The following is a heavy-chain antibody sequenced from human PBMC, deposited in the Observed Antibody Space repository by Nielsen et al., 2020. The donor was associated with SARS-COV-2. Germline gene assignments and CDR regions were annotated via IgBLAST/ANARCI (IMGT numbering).Heavy chain of an antibody. Sequence: WIRQPPGKGLEWVGRIRSKANSYATAYAASVKGRFTISRDDSKNTAYLQMNSLKTEDTAVYYCRTDIVVVPAANDYGMDVWGQGTTVTVSS. D-gene: IGHD2-2*01. CDR3: RTDIVVVPAANDYGMDV. J-gene: IGHJ6*02. CDR2: IRSKANSYAT. V-gene: IGHV3-73*01.